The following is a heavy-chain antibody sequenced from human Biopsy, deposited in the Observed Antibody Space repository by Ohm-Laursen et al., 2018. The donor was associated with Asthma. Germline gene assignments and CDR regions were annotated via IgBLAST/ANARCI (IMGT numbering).Heavy chain of an antibody. D-gene: IGHD3-10*01. CDR3: ARDRVSSPIRHGSGSYYLYNWFDP. Sequence: GSSVKVSCKASGDSFSNYAISWVRQAPGQGLEWMGGLIPVLGTPDHAQMFEGRVTITADESTSTAYMELSSLRSEDTAVYYCARDRVSSPIRHGSGSYYLYNWFDPWGQGTLVTVSS. V-gene: IGHV1-69*01. J-gene: IGHJ5*02. CDR2: LIPVLGTP. CDR1: GDSFSNYA.